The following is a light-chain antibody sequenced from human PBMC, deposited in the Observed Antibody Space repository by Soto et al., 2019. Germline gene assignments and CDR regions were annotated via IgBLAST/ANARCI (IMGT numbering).Light chain of an antibody. CDR2: SGN. J-gene: IGLJ2*01. CDR3: AAWDDSLNGVV. CDR1: SSNVGSYT. Sequence: QSVLTQPPSASGTPGQRVTISCSGSSSNVGSYTVYWYQQLPGTAPKVLIYSGNRRPSGVPARFSGSKSGTSASLAISGLQSEDEADYYCAAWDDSLNGVVFGGGTPLTVL. V-gene: IGLV1-44*01.